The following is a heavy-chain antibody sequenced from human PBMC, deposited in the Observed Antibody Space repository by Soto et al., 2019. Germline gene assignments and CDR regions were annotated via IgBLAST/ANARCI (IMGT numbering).Heavy chain of an antibody. CDR3: GSGPAEGEGATYY. CDR2: MNPDNGNT. D-gene: IGHD1-26*01. V-gene: IGHV1-8*01. Sequence: QVQLVQSGAEVKKPGASVKVSCKPSGYTFTSYDIHWVRQATGQGLEWMGWMNPDNGNTGYAQKFQGRVTMTRNTSIRTAYMVLSSLRPEAGAVYYWGSGPAEGEGATYYWGQGTLVTVSS. CDR1: GYTFTSYD. J-gene: IGHJ4*02.